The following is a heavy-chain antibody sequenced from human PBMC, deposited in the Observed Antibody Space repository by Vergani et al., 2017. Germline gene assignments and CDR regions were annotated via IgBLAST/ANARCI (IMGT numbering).Heavy chain of an antibody. V-gene: IGHV3-30-3*01. D-gene: IGHD3-22*01. J-gene: IGHJ4*02. CDR2: ISYDGSNK. CDR1: GFTFSSYA. CDR3: AREYDYYDSSGYYLDY. Sequence: QVQLVESGGGVVQPGRSLRLSCAASGFTFSSYAMHWVRQDPGKGLEWVAVISYDGSNKYYADSVKGRFTISRDNSKNTLYLQMNSLRAEDTAVYYCAREYDYYDSSGYYLDYWGQGTLVTVSS.